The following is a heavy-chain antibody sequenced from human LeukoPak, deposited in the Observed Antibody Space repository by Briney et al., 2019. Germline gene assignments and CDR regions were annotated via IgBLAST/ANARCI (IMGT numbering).Heavy chain of an antibody. CDR1: GYTFTSYG. J-gene: IGHJ4*02. Sequence: GASVKVSCKASGYTFTSYGISWVRQAPGQGLEWMGWISAYNGNTNYAQKLQGRVTMTTDTSTSTAYMELRSLRSDDTAVYYCARVYYYGSSGSLFDYWGQGTLVTVSS. V-gene: IGHV1-18*01. D-gene: IGHD3-22*01. CDR3: ARVYYYGSSGSLFDY. CDR2: ISAYNGNT.